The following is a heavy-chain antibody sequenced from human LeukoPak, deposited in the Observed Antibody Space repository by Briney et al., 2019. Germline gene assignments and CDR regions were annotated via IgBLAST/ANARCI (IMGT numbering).Heavy chain of an antibody. V-gene: IGHV3-33*01. Sequence: GRSLRLSCVGSGFTFSSHGMHWVRQAPGKGLEWVAVIWYDGSNKYYADSVKGRFTISRDDSKNTLYLQMNSLRAEDTAVYYCARDQQHSMDVWGQGTTVTVSS. D-gene: IGHD5-18*01. CDR1: GFTFSSHG. CDR2: IWYDGSNK. CDR3: ARDQQHSMDV. J-gene: IGHJ6*02.